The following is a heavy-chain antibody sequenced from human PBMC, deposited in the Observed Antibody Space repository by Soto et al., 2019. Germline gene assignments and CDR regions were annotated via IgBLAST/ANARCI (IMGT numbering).Heavy chain of an antibody. D-gene: IGHD3-22*01. CDR3: AHTSWYDGSGYSHFDY. V-gene: IGHV2-5*02. Sequence: QITLKESGPTLVKPTQTLTLTCTFSGFSLSTRGVGVGWIRQPPGKALEWLALIYWDDDKRYSPSLKNRLTITSDTSKHQVVLKMSNMDSVDTTTYYCAHTSWYDGSGYSHFDYCGQGTLVTVSS. CDR1: GFSLSTRGVG. CDR2: IYWDDDK. J-gene: IGHJ4*02.